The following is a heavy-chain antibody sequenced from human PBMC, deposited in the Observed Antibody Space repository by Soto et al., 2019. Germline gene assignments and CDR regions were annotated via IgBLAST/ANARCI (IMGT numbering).Heavy chain of an antibody. Sequence: EVQLVESGGGLVKPGGSLRLSCAASGFTFSNAWMSWVRQAPGKGLEWVGRIKSKTDGGTTDYAAPVKGRFTISRDDSKNTLYLQMNSLKTEDTAVYYCTTDSDFGYYDSSGPGTGDYWGQGTLVTVSS. V-gene: IGHV3-15*01. J-gene: IGHJ4*02. CDR2: IKSKTDGGTT. D-gene: IGHD3-22*01. CDR1: GFTFSNAW. CDR3: TTDSDFGYYDSSGPGTGDY.